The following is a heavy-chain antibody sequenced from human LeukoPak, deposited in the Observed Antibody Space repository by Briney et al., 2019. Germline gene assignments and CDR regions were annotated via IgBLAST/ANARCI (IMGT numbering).Heavy chain of an antibody. CDR2: ISWNSGSI. D-gene: IGHD6-13*01. CDR3: AKERGAAAATVYFDY. V-gene: IGHV3-9*01. J-gene: IGHJ4*02. CDR1: GFTFDDYA. Sequence: GGSLRLSCAASGFTFDDYAMHWVRQAPGKGLEWVSGISWNSGSIGYADSVKGRFTISRDNSKNTLYVQINSLRAEDTAVYYCAKERGAAAATVYFDYWGQGTLVTVSS.